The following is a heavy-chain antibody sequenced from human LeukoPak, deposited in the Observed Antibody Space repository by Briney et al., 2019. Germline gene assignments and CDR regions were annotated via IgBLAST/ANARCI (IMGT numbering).Heavy chain of an antibody. D-gene: IGHD2-21*02. Sequence: SETLSLTCTVSGDSISDYYWSWIRQPAGKGLELIGRIYTNGITNYNPSLKSRVTTSVDTPKNQLSLRLSSVTAADTAVYYCARGVMTAIFAFDIWGQGTMVTVSS. CDR2: IYTNGIT. V-gene: IGHV4-4*07. J-gene: IGHJ3*02. CDR3: ARGVMTAIFAFDI. CDR1: GDSISDYY.